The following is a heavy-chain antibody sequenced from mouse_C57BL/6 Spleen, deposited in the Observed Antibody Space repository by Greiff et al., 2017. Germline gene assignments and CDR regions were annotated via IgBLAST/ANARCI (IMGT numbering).Heavy chain of an antibody. CDR1: GYSITSGYY. CDR3: ARSDGYYYWYCDV. J-gene: IGHJ1*03. V-gene: IGHV3-6*01. Sequence: EVQLQQSGPGLVKPSQSLSLTCSVTGYSITSGYYWNWIRQFPGNKLEWMGYISYDGSNNYNPSLKNRISITRDTSKNQFFLKLNSVTTEDTATYYCARSDGYYYWYCDVWGTGTTVTVSS. CDR2: ISYDGSN. D-gene: IGHD2-3*01.